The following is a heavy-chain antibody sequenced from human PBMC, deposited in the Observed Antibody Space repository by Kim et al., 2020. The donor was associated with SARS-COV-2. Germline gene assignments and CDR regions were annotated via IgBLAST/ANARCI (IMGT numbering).Heavy chain of an antibody. V-gene: IGHV6-1*01. Sequence: SQTLSLTCAISGDSVSSNSGAWNWIRQSPSRGLEWLGRTYYRSTWFKEYAVSVQSRMTINPDISKNQFSLQLYSVTPEDAAGYYGAGGTHTNGMDVWGQG. CDR1: GDSVSSNSGA. D-gene: IGHD3-16*01. J-gene: IGHJ6*02. CDR2: TYYRSTWFK. CDR3: AGGTHTNGMDV.